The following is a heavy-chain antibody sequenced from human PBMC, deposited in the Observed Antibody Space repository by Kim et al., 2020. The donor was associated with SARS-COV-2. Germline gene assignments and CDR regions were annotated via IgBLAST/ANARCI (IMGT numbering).Heavy chain of an antibody. J-gene: IGHJ4*02. Sequence: GGSLRLSCAASGFTFSSYAMSWVRQAPGKGLEWVSAISGSGGSTYYADSVKGRFTISRDNSKNTLYLQMNSLRAEDTAVYYCAKDPLGYSGYDGTDYWGQGTLVTVSS. CDR1: GFTFSSYA. V-gene: IGHV3-23*01. D-gene: IGHD5-12*01. CDR3: AKDPLGYSGYDGTDY. CDR2: ISGSGGST.